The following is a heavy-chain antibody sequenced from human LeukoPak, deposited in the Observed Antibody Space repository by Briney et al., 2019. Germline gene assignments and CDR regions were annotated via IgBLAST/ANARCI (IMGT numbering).Heavy chain of an antibody. Sequence: AASVKVSCKASGYTFTSYGISWVRQAPGQGLEWMGWISPHNGNTNYAQKLQGRVTMTTDTSTSTAYMELRSLRSDDTAVYYCARGSRKVTYSSSWYRREDWFDPWGQGTLVTVSS. J-gene: IGHJ5*02. CDR1: GYTFTSYG. V-gene: IGHV1-18*01. CDR2: ISPHNGNT. CDR3: ARGSRKVTYSSSWYRREDWFDP. D-gene: IGHD6-13*01.